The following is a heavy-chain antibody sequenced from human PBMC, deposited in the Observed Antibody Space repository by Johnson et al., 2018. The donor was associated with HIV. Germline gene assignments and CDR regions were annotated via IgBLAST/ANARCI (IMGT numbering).Heavy chain of an antibody. Sequence: QVQLVESGGGVVQPGRSLRLSCAASVFTFSSYAMHWVRQAPGKGLEWVAVISYDGTNNYYADSVRGRFTISRENSKNTVYLQMNSLRAEDTAVYYCAKDLAVVFVTTNGAGAFDLWGQGTLVTVSS. CDR3: AKDLAVVFVTTNGAGAFDL. CDR2: ISYDGTNN. D-gene: IGHD2-2*01. V-gene: IGHV3-30*04. J-gene: IGHJ3*01. CDR1: VFTFSSYA.